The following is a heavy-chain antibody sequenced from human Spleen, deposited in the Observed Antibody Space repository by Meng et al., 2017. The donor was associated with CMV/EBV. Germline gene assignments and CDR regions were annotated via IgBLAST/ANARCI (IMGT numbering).Heavy chain of an antibody. D-gene: IGHD3-22*01. CDR1: GGSSSRAGYY. Sequence: LTCTVSGGSSSRAGYYWSWIRQHPGKGLEWIGYIYYSGSTFYNPSLKSRLTISVDTSKNQFSLKLSSVTAADTAVYYCAKYDSSGYYNWGQGTLVTVSS. CDR2: IYYSGST. V-gene: IGHV4-31*03. CDR3: AKYDSSGYYN. J-gene: IGHJ4*02.